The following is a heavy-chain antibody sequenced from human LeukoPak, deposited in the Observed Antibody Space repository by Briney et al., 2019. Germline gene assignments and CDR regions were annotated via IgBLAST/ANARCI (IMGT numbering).Heavy chain of an antibody. Sequence: GGSLRLSCAASGFTFTTYTTHWVRQAPGKGLEYVSAVVGNGGTTYYANSVKGRFTISRDNSKNTVYLQMGSLRAEDTAVYYCARERAFYYDYWGQGALVTVSS. CDR3: ARERAFYYDY. CDR2: VVGNGGTT. V-gene: IGHV3-64*01. J-gene: IGHJ4*02. CDR1: GFTFTTYT.